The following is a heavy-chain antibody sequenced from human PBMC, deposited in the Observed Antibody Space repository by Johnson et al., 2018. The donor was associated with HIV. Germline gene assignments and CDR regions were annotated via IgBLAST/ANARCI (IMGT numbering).Heavy chain of an antibody. Sequence: QMQLVESGGGVVQPGRSLRLSCAASGLTFSSYAMYCVRQAPGKGLEWVAVISYDGSNKYYADSVKGRSTISRDNSKNTLYLQMNSLRAEDTAVYYCAREREDDCLDIWGQGTMVTVSS. CDR2: ISYDGSNK. CDR1: GLTFSSYA. D-gene: IGHD3-3*01. J-gene: IGHJ3*02. CDR3: AREREDDCLDI. V-gene: IGHV3-30-3*01.